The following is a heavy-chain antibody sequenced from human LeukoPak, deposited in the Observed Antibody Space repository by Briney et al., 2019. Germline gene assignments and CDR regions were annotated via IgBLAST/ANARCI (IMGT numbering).Heavy chain of an antibody. CDR1: GYTFTSYG. CDR2: ISAYNGNT. D-gene: IGHD3-3*01. CDR3: ARVDYDFWSGYLNWFDP. J-gene: IGHJ5*02. V-gene: IGHV1-18*01. Sequence: VASVKVSCKASGYTFTSYGISWVRQAPGQGLEWIGWISAYNGNTNYAQKLQGRVTMTTDTSTSTAYMELRSLRSDDTAVYYCARVDYDFWSGYLNWFDPWGQGTLVTVSS.